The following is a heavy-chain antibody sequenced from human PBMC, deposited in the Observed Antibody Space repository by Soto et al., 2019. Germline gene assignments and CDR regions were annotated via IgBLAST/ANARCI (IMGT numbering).Heavy chain of an antibody. V-gene: IGHV3-53*04. CDR3: ARDISGTSDYYSGMDV. D-gene: IGHD3-3*02. CDR2: LYIGGST. J-gene: IGHJ6*02. CDR1: GLTVSTNY. Sequence: EVQLVESGGGLVQPGGSLRLSCAASGLTVSTNYMSWVRQAPGKGLEWVSTLYIGGSTYYVDSVKGRFTISRHNSKNTLDLQMNSLRTEDTAVYYCARDISGTSDYYSGMDVWGQGTMVTVSS.